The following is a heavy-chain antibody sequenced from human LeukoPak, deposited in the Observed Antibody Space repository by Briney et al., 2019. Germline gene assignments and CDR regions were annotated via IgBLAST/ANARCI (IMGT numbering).Heavy chain of an antibody. Sequence: GGSLLSCAASGFTFSSYAMSWVHQAPGKGLEWVSAISGSGGSTYYADSVKGRFTISRDNSKNTLYLQMNSLRAEDTAVYYCAFSVCGGDCYAPPFDYWGQGTLVTVSS. J-gene: IGHJ4*02. V-gene: IGHV3-23*01. CDR2: ISGSGGST. CDR1: GFTFSSYA. D-gene: IGHD2-21*02. CDR3: AFSVCGGDCYAPPFDY.